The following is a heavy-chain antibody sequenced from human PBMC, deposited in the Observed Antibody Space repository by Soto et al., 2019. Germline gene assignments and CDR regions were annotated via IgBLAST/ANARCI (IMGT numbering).Heavy chain of an antibody. J-gene: IGHJ2*01. V-gene: IGHV1-3*01. CDR1: GYTFTEYA. D-gene: IGHD3-3*01. CDR3: ARSVTIFGVVSDTPFDL. Sequence: QVELVQSGTEVKKPGASVKLPCKASGYTFTEYAIHWLRQAPGHRLEWMGWINAGNGETKYSQKFQGRVTITSDTAANTAYMGLTNLTSEDTALYFCARSVTIFGVVSDTPFDLWGRGSLVSVSS. CDR2: INAGNGET.